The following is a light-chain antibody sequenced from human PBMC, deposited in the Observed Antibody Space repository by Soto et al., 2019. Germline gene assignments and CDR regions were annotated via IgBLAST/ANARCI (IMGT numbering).Light chain of an antibody. CDR1: QSVSSSY. CDR2: GAS. Sequence: EIVLTQSPGTLSSSPGERATLSCRASQSVSSSYLAWYQQKPGQAPRLLIYGASSRATGIPDRFSGSGSGTDFTLTISRLEPEDVAGYYCQQYGSSLTWTFGQGTKGEIK. V-gene: IGKV3-20*01. CDR3: QQYGSSLTWT. J-gene: IGKJ1*01.